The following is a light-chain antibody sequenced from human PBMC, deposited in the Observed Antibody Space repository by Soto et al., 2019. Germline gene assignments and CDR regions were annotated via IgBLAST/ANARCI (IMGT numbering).Light chain of an antibody. Sequence: DIQMTQSPSSLAASVGDRVTITCRASHNISNFLNWYQQKPGMAPKLLIFAASSLQSGVPSRFTGSASGAHFTLHIRSLQPEDFATYYCQQSSTIPRTFGRGTKVEIK. V-gene: IGKV1-39*01. CDR1: HNISNF. J-gene: IGKJ1*01. CDR3: QQSSTIPRT. CDR2: AAS.